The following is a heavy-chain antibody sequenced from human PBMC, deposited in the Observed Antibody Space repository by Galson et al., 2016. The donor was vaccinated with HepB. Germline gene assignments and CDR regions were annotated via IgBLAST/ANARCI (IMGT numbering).Heavy chain of an antibody. CDR1: GYSFTNYC. CDR2: IYPGDSDT. Sequence: QSGAEVKKPGESLKISCKGSGYSFTNYCIGWVRQMPGKGLEWMGIIYPGDSDTRYSPSFQGQVTISADKSITTAYLQWSSLRASDTAIYYCARNFLSGAVAGTRPAFDIWGQGTMVTVSS. D-gene: IGHD6-19*01. CDR3: ARNFLSGAVAGTRPAFDI. J-gene: IGHJ3*02. V-gene: IGHV5-51*03.